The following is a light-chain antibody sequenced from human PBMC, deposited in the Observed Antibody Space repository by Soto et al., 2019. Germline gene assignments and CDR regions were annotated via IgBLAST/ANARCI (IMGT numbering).Light chain of an antibody. CDR1: QTITSFY. CDR2: GTS. V-gene: IGKV3-20*01. CDR3: QQFGGSPPRFT. J-gene: IGKJ3*01. Sequence: IVLTQSPGTLSLSPGERATLTCRASQTITSFYLAWYQQKPGQAPRLLICGTSTRATGIPDRFSGSGSGTDFTLTIRKLEPEDFAVYYCQQFGGSPPRFTFGPGTKVEVK.